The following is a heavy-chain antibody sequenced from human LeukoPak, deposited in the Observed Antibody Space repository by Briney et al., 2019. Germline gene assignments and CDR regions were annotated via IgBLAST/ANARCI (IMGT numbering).Heavy chain of an antibody. J-gene: IGHJ5*02. CDR3: ARGIAAAGTARFDP. Sequence: ASVKVSCKASGYTFTSYDINWVRQATGQGLEWMGWMKPNSGNTGYAQKFQGRVTMTRNTSINTAYMELSSLRSEDTAVYYCARGIAAAGTARFDPWGQGTLVTVSS. CDR2: MKPNSGNT. CDR1: GYTFTSYD. D-gene: IGHD6-13*01. V-gene: IGHV1-8*01.